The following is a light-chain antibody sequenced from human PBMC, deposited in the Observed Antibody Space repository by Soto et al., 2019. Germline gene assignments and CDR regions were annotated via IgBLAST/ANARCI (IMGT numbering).Light chain of an antibody. Sequence: QSALTQPASVSGSPGQSITISCTGTSSDVGSYNLVSWYQQHPGKAPKLMIYEVSKRPSGVSNRFSGSKSGNTAPLTISGLQAEDEADYYCCSYAGSSLLYVFGTGTKLTVL. CDR1: SSDVGSYNL. V-gene: IGLV2-23*02. CDR2: EVS. J-gene: IGLJ1*01. CDR3: CSYAGSSLLYV.